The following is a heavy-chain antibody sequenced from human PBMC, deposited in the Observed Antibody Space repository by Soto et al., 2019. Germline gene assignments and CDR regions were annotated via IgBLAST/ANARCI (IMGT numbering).Heavy chain of an antibody. CDR1: GYTFTDYY. V-gene: IGHV1-2*02. D-gene: IGHD1-26*01. CDR3: ARGGDSGSYTTLYNWFDP. CDR2: INPNSGAT. J-gene: IGHJ5*02. Sequence: ASVKVSCKASGYTFTDYYMHWVRQAPGQGLEWMGWINPNSGATKYVEEFQGRVTMTRDTSITTAYMELSRLRSDDTAVYYCARGGDSGSYTTLYNWFDPWGQGTLVTVSS.